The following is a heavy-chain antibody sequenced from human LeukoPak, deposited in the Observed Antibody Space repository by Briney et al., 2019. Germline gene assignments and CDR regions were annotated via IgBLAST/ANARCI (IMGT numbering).Heavy chain of an antibody. CDR3: ARDLSGYYTRGYFDY. D-gene: IGHD3-3*01. CDR2: ISSSSSYI. Sequence: GGSLRLSCAASGFTFSSYAMSWVRQAPGKGLEWVSSISSSSSYIYYADSVKGRFTISRDNAKNSLYLQMNSLRAEDTAVYYCARDLSGYYTRGYFDYWGQGTLVTVSS. J-gene: IGHJ4*02. V-gene: IGHV3-21*01. CDR1: GFTFSSYA.